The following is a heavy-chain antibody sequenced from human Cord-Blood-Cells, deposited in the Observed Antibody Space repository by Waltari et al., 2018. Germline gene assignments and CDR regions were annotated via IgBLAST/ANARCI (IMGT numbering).Heavy chain of an antibody. V-gene: IGHV4-34*01. CDR1: GGSFSGYY. Sequence: QVQLQQWGAGLLKPSETLSLTCAVYGGSFSGYYWSWIRQPPGKGLEWIGEINHSGSTYYNPSLKSRVTISVDTSKNQFSLKLSSVTAADTAVYYCASITMVQGVIIFDYWGQGTLVTVSS. J-gene: IGHJ4*02. CDR2: INHSGST. CDR3: ASITMVQGVIIFDY. D-gene: IGHD3-10*01.